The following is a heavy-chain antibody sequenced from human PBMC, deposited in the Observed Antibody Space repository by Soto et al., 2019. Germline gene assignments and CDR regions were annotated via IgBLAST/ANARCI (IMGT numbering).Heavy chain of an antibody. CDR3: ARNDWSATAVEI. Sequence: SQTLSLTCAISGDSVSSNSAAWNWIRQSPSRGLEWLGRTYYRSKWYNDYVGSVKSRITINPDTSKNQFSLQLNSMTPEDTAVYYCARNDWSATAVEIWGQGTLVTVSS. CDR2: TYYRSKWYN. V-gene: IGHV6-1*01. J-gene: IGHJ4*01. D-gene: IGHD6-25*01. CDR1: GDSVSSNSAA.